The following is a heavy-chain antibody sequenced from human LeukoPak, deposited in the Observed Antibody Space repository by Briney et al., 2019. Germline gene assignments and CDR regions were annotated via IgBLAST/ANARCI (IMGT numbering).Heavy chain of an antibody. D-gene: IGHD3-3*01. CDR3: ARQFGVVGSGFDY. V-gene: IGHV4-59*08. CDR2: IYYSGST. J-gene: IGHJ4*02. CDR1: GGSISSYY. Sequence: SETLSLTCTVSGGSISSYYWSWIRQPPRKGLEWIGYIYYSGSTNYNPSLKSRVTISVDTSKNQFSLKLSSVTAADTAVYYCARQFGVVGSGFDYWGPGTLVTVSS.